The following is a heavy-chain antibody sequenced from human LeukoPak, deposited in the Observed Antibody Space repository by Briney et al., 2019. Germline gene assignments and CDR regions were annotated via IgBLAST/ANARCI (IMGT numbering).Heavy chain of an antibody. D-gene: IGHD6-6*01. J-gene: IGHJ4*02. CDR1: GFTFSSCA. CDR2: MSNSGGST. CDR3: AKETSSSFDY. Sequence: GGSLRLSCAASGFTFSSCAMNWVRQAPGKGLEWVSGMSNSGGSTYYADSVKGRFTISRDNSKNTLYLQMNSLRAEDTAVYYCAKETSSSFDYWGQGTLVTVSS. V-gene: IGHV3-23*01.